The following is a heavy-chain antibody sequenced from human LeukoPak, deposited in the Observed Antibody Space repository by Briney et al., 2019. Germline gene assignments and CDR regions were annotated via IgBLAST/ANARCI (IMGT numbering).Heavy chain of an antibody. CDR2: ISYDGSNK. J-gene: IGHJ4*02. V-gene: IGHV3-30*19. CDR1: GFTFSDYT. CDR3: ARDLRLRGFDY. D-gene: IGHD4-17*01. Sequence: PGGSLRLSCPASGFTFSDYTMQWLRQAPGKGLEWVAVISYDGSNKYYADSVKGRFTISRDNSKNTPYLQMNSLRAEDTAVYYCARDLRLRGFDYWGQGTLVTVSS.